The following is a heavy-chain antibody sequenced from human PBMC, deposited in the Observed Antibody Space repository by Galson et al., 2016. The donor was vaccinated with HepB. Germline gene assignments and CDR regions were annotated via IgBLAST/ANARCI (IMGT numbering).Heavy chain of an antibody. J-gene: IGHJ6*02. D-gene: IGHD3-22*01. CDR1: GFTFSSYA. Sequence: SLRLSCAASGFTFSSYAMTWVRQAPGTGLEWVAAISGSGGSTYYTDSVKGRFTISRDNSKSTLSLQMYSLRAEDTAGYFCAKSLRYYFDNRGPNGMDVWGQGTTVTVSS. CDR3: AKSLRYYFDNRGPNGMDV. CDR2: ISGSGGST. V-gene: IGHV3-23*01.